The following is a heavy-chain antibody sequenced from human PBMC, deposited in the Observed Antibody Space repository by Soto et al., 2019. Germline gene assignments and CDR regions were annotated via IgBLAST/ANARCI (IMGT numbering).Heavy chain of an antibody. CDR2: IYYSGST. J-gene: IGHJ4*02. D-gene: IGHD2-15*01. CDR3: ARGIKDIVVVVAATYYSDY. Sequence: SETLSLTCTVSGGSISSYYWSWIRQPPGKGLEWIGYIYYSGSTNYNPSLKSRVTISVDTSKNQFSLKLSSVTAADTAVYYCARGIKDIVVVVAATYYSDYWGQGTLVTVSS. CDR1: GGSISSYY. V-gene: IGHV4-59*01.